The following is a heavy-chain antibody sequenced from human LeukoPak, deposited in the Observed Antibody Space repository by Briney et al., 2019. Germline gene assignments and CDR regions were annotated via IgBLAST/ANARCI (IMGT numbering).Heavy chain of an antibody. CDR3: ARGYYYDSSGYYQIFDY. J-gene: IGHJ4*02. Sequence: GGSLRLSCVASGFSFSDSWMSRVRQAPGKGLEWVADIDKDGSVRDYVDSVKGRFTISRDNAKNSLYLQMDSLRAEDTAVYYCARGYYYDSSGYYQIFDYWGQGTLVTVSS. CDR1: GFSFSDSW. CDR2: IDKDGSVR. D-gene: IGHD3-22*01. V-gene: IGHV3-7*01.